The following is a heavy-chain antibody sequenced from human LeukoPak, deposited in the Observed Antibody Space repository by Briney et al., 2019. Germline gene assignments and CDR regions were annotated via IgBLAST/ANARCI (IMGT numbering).Heavy chain of an antibody. CDR1: GGSISSYY. Sequence: SETLSLTCTVSGGSISSYYWSWIRQPPGKGLEWIGYIYYSGSTNYNPPLKSRVTISVDTSKNHFSLELSSATAADTAVYFCARGRVSSSTWYSTYYYYFYMDVWGKGTTVTVSS. J-gene: IGHJ6*03. CDR3: ARGRVSSSTWYSTYYYYFYMDV. CDR2: IYYSGST. D-gene: IGHD6-13*01. V-gene: IGHV4-59*01.